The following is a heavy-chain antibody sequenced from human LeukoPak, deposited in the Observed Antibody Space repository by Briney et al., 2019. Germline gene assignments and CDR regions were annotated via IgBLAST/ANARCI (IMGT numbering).Heavy chain of an antibody. CDR2: IWYDGSNK. CDR1: GFTFSSYG. Sequence: GRSLRLSCAASGFTFSSYGMHWVRQAPGKGLEWVAVIWYDGSNKYYADSVKGRFTISRDNSKNTLYLQMNSLRAEDTAVYYCARDPQGFGELLPDYWGQGTLVTVSS. V-gene: IGHV3-33*01. J-gene: IGHJ4*02. D-gene: IGHD3-10*01. CDR3: ARDPQGFGELLPDY.